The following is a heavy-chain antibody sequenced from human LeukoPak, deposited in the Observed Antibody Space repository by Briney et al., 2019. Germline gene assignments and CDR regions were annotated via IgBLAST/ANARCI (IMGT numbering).Heavy chain of an antibody. J-gene: IGHJ4*02. CDR3: ARSWDLTGYFGS. Sequence: PSETLSLTCTVSGGSISSYYWSWVRQPPGKGLEWMGYIYYSGSTNYNRSLKSRVAISVGTSKKQFCLKLTYVTAADTALYYCARSWDLTGYFGSWGQGALVTVSS. V-gene: IGHV4-59*08. CDR2: IYYSGST. D-gene: IGHD3-9*01. CDR1: GGSISSYY.